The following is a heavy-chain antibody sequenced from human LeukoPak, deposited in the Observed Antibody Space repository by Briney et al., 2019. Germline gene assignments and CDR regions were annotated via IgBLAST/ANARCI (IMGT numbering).Heavy chain of an antibody. D-gene: IGHD2-15*01. CDR1: GFTFSSYA. Sequence: GGSLRLSCAASGFTFSSYAMHWVRQAPGKGLEWVAVISYDGSNKYYADSVKGRFTISRDNAKNSVYLQMNSLRAEDTAVYHCVGGLDYWGQGTLVTVSS. CDR3: VGGLDY. CDR2: ISYDGSNK. J-gene: IGHJ4*02. V-gene: IGHV3-30-3*01.